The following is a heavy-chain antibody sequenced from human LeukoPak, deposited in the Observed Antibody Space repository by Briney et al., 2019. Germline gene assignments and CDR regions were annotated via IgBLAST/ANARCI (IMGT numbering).Heavy chain of an antibody. J-gene: IGHJ3*02. CDR1: GFTFSSYA. CDR2: ISGSGGST. V-gene: IGHV3-23*01. D-gene: IGHD3-16*01. CDR3: VLRLGELFRDAFDI. Sequence: PGGSLRLSCAASGFTFSSYAMSWVRQAPGKGLEWVSAISGSGGSTYYADSVKGRFTISRDNSKDTLYLQMNSLRAEDTAVYYCVLRLGELFRDAFDIWGQGTMVTVSS.